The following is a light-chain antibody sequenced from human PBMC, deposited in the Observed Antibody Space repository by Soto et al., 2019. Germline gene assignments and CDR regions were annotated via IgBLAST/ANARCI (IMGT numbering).Light chain of an antibody. V-gene: IGKV1-5*01. Sequence: DIQMTQSPSTLSASVGDRVTITCRASQIISRWLAWYQQKPGKAPQALIYDASSLKSGVPSRFSGNGSGTEFTLTISSLQPDDFATYYCQQYNTYSTFGQGTRLEI. CDR1: QIISRW. J-gene: IGKJ5*01. CDR3: QQYNTYST. CDR2: DAS.